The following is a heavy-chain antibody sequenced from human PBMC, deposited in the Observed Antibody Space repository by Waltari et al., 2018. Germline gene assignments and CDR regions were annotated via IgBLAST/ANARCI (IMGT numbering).Heavy chain of an antibody. CDR1: GYSFTSYW. Sequence: EVQLVQSGAEVKKPGESLRISCKGSGYSFTSYWISWVRQMPGKGLEWMGRIDPSYSYTNYSPSFQGHVTISADKSISTAYLQWSSLKASDTAMYYCARSKATVTTSDPWGQGTLVTVSS. CDR2: IDPSYSYT. J-gene: IGHJ5*02. V-gene: IGHV5-10-1*03. D-gene: IGHD4-17*01. CDR3: ARSKATVTTSDP.